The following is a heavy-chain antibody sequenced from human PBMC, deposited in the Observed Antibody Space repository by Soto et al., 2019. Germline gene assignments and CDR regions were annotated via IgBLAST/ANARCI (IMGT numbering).Heavy chain of an antibody. D-gene: IGHD6-19*01. CDR2: IYYSGST. V-gene: IGHV4-39*01. CDR3: ARQENSSGGYYYYYGMDV. CDR1: GGSISSSSYC. J-gene: IGHJ6*02. Sequence: SETLSLTCTVSGGSISSSSYCWGWIRQPPGKGLEWIGSIYYSGSTYYNPSLKSRVTISVDTSKNQFSLKLSSVTAADTAVYYCARQENSSGGYYYYYGMDVWGQGTTVT.